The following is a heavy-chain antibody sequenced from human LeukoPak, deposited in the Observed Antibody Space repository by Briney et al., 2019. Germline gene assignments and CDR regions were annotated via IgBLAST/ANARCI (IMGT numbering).Heavy chain of an antibody. Sequence: GRSLRLSCAASGFTFSSYAMHWVRQPPGKGLEWVAGISYDGGNKYYPDSVKGRFSISRDNSKNTLYLQMSSLRAEDTAVYYCARDYYDSSGYRYYFDYWGQGTLVTVSS. D-gene: IGHD3-22*01. CDR2: ISYDGGNK. CDR1: GFTFSSYA. J-gene: IGHJ4*02. CDR3: ARDYYDSSGYRYYFDY. V-gene: IGHV3-30-3*01.